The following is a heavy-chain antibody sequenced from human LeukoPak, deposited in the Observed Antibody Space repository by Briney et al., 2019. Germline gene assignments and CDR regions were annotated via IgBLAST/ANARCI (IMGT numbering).Heavy chain of an antibody. CDR3: ARDPYSGNYGNYYYYYMDV. J-gene: IGHJ6*03. Sequence: PGGSLKLSCAASGFTFNNYNMNWVRQAPGRALEWVSSITSSGTYIFYADSVKGRFTISRDNAKNSLYLQMNSLGPEDTAVYYCARDPYSGNYGNYYYYYMDVWGKGTTVTISS. D-gene: IGHD1-26*01. CDR1: GFTFNNYN. V-gene: IGHV3-21*01. CDR2: ITSSGTYI.